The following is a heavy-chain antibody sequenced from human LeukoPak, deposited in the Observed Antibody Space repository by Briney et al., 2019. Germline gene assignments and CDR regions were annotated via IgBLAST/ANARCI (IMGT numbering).Heavy chain of an antibody. D-gene: IGHD2-15*01. J-gene: IGHJ4*02. V-gene: IGHV2-5*02. Sequence: SGPTLVNPTQTLTLTCAISGFSLSTDRVRVGWIRQPPGKALEWLALISWDDDKRCSPSLKSRLTITKDTSKNQVVLTMTNMDPVDTATYYCVRGSLEGGFDYWGQGTLVTVSS. CDR1: GFSLSTDRVR. CDR3: VRGSLEGGFDY. CDR2: ISWDDDK.